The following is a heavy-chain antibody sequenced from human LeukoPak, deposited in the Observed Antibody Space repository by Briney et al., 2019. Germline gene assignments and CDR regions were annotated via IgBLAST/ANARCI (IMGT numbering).Heavy chain of an antibody. V-gene: IGHV1-18*01. CDR1: GFTFSSYA. CDR2: ISAYNGNT. J-gene: IGHJ3*02. CDR3: ARGTYVTTWAFDI. Sequence: EGSLRLSCAASGFTFSSYAMSWVRQAPGQGLEWMGWISAYNGNTNYAQKFQGRVTMTTDTSTSTAYMELRGLRSDDTAVYYCARGTYVTTWAFDIWGQGTMVTVSS. D-gene: IGHD3-10*02.